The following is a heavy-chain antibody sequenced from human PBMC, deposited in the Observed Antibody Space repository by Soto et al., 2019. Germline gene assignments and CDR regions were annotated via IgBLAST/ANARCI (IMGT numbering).Heavy chain of an antibody. CDR2: IYYSGST. D-gene: IGHD5-12*01. Sequence: QLQLQESGPGLVKPSETLSLTCTVSGGSISSSSYYWDWIRQPPGKGLEWIGSIYYSGSTYYNPPPTSRVTISVDTSKKLFSLKLSSVTAADTAVYYCARRGGATIMDYWGQGTLITVSS. J-gene: IGHJ4*02. V-gene: IGHV4-39*01. CDR1: GGSISSSSYY. CDR3: ARRGGATIMDY.